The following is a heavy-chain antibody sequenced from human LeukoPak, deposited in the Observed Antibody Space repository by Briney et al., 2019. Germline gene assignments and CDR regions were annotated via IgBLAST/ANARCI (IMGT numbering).Heavy chain of an antibody. CDR1: GYTFTAYY. J-gene: IGHJ4*02. V-gene: IGHV1-2*02. D-gene: IGHD2-2*01. CDR2: INPNSGGT. CDR3: ARGYCSSTSCYLYFDY. Sequence: ASVKVSCKASGYTFTAYYMHWVRQAPGQGLEWMGWINPNSGGTNYAQKFQGRVTMTRDTSISTAYMELSRLRSDDTAVYCCARGYCSSTSCYLYFDYWGQGTLVTVSS.